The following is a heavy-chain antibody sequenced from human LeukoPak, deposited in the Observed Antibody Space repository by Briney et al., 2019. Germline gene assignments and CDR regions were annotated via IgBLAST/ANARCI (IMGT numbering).Heavy chain of an antibody. D-gene: IGHD1-7*01. J-gene: IGHJ6*03. CDR3: ARVELAPYYYYMDV. Sequence: GGYLTHYCAASGFSISSYEMNWVRQAPGKGLEWVSHISSSGSTIWYADSVKGRFTISRDNAKNSLYLQMNSLRAEDTAVYYCARVELAPYYYYMDVWGKGTTVTVSS. V-gene: IGHV3-48*03. CDR2: ISSSGSTI. CDR1: GFSISSYE.